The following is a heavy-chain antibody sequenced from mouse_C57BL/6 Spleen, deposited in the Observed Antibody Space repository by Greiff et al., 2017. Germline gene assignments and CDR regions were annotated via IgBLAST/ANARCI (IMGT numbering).Heavy chain of an antibody. J-gene: IGHJ4*01. CDR1: GYAFSSYW. CDR2: IYPGDGDT. Sequence: VQLKESGAELVKPGASVKISCKASGYAFSSYWMNWVKQRPGKGLEWIGQIYPGDGDTNYNGKFKGKATLTADKSSSTAYMQLSSLTSEDSAVYFCARSDYDHGLYAMDYWGQGTSVTVSS. D-gene: IGHD2-4*01. V-gene: IGHV1-80*01. CDR3: ARSDYDHGLYAMDY.